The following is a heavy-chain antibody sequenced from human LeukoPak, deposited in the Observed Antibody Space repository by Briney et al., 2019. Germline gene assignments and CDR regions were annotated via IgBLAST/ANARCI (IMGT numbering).Heavy chain of an antibody. D-gene: IGHD2-15*01. CDR2: ISGYTGAT. J-gene: IGHJ4*02. CDR1: GYTFTSYG. Sequence: ASVEVSCKASGYTFTSYGVSWVRQARGQGLEWMGWISGYTGATHYSVKLQDRLTVTTDTSTNTAYMELRSLRSADTAVYFCARDTPGLAKLFDYWGQGTLVTVSS. V-gene: IGHV1-18*01. CDR3: ARDTPGLAKLFDY.